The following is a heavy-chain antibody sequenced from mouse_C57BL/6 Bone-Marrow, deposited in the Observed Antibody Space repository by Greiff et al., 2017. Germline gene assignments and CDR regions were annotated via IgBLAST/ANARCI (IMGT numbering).Heavy chain of an antibody. CDR1: GFNIKDDY. V-gene: IGHV14-4*01. Sequence: VQLQQSGAELVRPGASVKLSCTASGFNIKDDYMHWVKQRPEQGLEWIGWIDPENGDTEYASKFQGKATITADTSSNTAYLQLSSLTSEDTAVYYCTRRYDGYFYAMDYWGQGTSVTVSS. D-gene: IGHD2-3*01. CDR2: IDPENGDT. J-gene: IGHJ4*01. CDR3: TRRYDGYFYAMDY.